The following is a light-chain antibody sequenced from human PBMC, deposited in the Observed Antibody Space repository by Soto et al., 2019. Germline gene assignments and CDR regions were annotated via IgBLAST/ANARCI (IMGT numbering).Light chain of an antibody. CDR1: QSVSRN. V-gene: IGKV3-15*01. CDR2: GAS. J-gene: IGKJ2*01. Sequence: EIVMTQSPATLSVSPGERATLSCRASQSVSRNLAWYQQKPGQAPRLLIYGASTRATGIPARFSGSGSGTEFTLTISSLQSEDFAVYYCQQYNNWPPKDTFGQGTKLEIK. CDR3: QQYNNWPPKDT.